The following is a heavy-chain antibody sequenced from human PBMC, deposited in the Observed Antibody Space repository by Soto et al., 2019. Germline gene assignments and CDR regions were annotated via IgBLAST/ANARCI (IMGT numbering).Heavy chain of an antibody. CDR3: ARRGPPYKFGPRAFDV. Sequence: GESLKISCQASGYIFTAYGIGWVRQMPGKGLEWMGVISPSDSDTTYHPSMEGHVTVSVDKSVSTAYVHWSSLKASDTATYYCARRGPPYKFGPRAFDVWGQGTLVTVSS. CDR1: GYIFTAYG. J-gene: IGHJ3*01. CDR2: ISPSDSDT. D-gene: IGHD3-16*01. V-gene: IGHV5-51*01.